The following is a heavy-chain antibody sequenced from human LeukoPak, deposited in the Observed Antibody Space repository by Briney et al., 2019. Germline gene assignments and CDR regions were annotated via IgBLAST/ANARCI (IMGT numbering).Heavy chain of an antibody. D-gene: IGHD4-17*01. Sequence: SVKVSCKASGGTFSSYAISWVRQAPGQGLEWMGGIIPIFGTANYAQKFQGRVTIATDESTSTAYMELSSLRSEDTAVYYCARNHMTTVRPYYYYYYMDVWGKGTTATVSS. V-gene: IGHV1-69*05. J-gene: IGHJ6*03. CDR1: GGTFSSYA. CDR2: IIPIFGTA. CDR3: ARNHMTTVRPYYYYYYMDV.